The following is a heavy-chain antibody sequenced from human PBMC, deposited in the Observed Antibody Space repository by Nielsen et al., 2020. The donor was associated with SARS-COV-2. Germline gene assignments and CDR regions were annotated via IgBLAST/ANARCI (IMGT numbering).Heavy chain of an antibody. CDR2: IKHDGSEQ. J-gene: IGHJ6*02. V-gene: IGHV3-7*01. CDR3: AAYYASGSYSSGSSNYYYYGKDV. Sequence: GGSLRLSCAASGFTFSSHWMSWVRQAPGKGLEWLANIKHDGSEQYYVDSVKGRFTMSRDNAKNLLYLQMNSLRDDDTAVYYCAAYYASGSYSSGSSNYYYYGKDVWGQGTTVTVSS. CDR1: GFTFSSHW. D-gene: IGHD3-10*01.